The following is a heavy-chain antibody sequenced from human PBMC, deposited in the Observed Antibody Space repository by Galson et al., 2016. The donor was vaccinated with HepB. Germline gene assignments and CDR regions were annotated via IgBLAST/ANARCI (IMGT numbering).Heavy chain of an antibody. CDR1: GFSFSDSS. Sequence: SLRLSCAASGFSFSDSSMNWVRQAPGKGPEWVSSTNFSSGYIHYADSVRGRFTISRDNARNSLYLQMNSLRAEDTAVYYCVREQYPTDAFDIWGPGTMVIVSS. J-gene: IGHJ3*02. CDR3: VREQYPTDAFDI. V-gene: IGHV3-21*01. D-gene: IGHD2/OR15-2a*01. CDR2: TNFSSGYI.